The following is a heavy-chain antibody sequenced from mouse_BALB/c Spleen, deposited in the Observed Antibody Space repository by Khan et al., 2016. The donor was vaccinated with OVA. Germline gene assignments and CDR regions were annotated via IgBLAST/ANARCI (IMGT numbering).Heavy chain of an antibody. Sequence: VQLMQSGTDLVRPGALVRLSCTASGFNFKDYYIHWVKQRPDQGLEWIGWIDPENGNALYDAKLQGKATITEDTSSNTAYLQLNHLTSEDTAVYYCPRSRLLAFDYWGQGTTLTVSS. CDR3: PRSRLLAFDY. V-gene: IGHV14-1*02. CDR1: GFNFKDYY. CDR2: IDPENGNA. J-gene: IGHJ2*01.